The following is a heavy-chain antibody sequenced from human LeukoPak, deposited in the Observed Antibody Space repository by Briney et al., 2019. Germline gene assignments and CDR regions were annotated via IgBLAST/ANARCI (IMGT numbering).Heavy chain of an antibody. CDR2: INHSGST. CDR1: GGSFSGYY. J-gene: IGHJ1*01. D-gene: IGHD6-19*01. Sequence: SESLSLTCAVYGGSFSGYYWSWIRQPPGKGLEWIGEINHSGSTNYNPSLKRRVTISVDRSKNQFSLKLTSVTAADTAVYYCARGPRIAVVSPRIRRDEYFLDWGQGTLVTVSS. CDR3: ARGPRIAVVSPRIRRDEYFLD. V-gene: IGHV4-34*01.